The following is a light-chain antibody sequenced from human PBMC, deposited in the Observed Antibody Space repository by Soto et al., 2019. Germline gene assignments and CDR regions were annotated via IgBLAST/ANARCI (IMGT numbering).Light chain of an antibody. Sequence: EIVLTQSPATLSLSSGERATLSCRASQSVNNNLAWYQQKPGHAPRLLIHGVSTRATGIPARFSGSGSGTEFTLTISSLQSEDFAVYYCQQYNNWRTFGQGTKVDIK. V-gene: IGKV3-15*01. J-gene: IGKJ1*01. CDR3: QQYNNWRT. CDR1: QSVNNN. CDR2: GVS.